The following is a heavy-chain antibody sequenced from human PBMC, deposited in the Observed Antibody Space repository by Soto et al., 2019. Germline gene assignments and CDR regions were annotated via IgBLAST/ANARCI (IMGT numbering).Heavy chain of an antibody. CDR1: GASISSSAY. D-gene: IGHD6-13*01. V-gene: IGHV4-39*07. CDR3: ARGLGLDSSRGGWFDP. J-gene: IGHJ5*02. CDR2: INRSGST. Sequence: PSETLSLTCTVSGASISSSAYWGWIRQPPGEGLEWIGRINRSGSTNYNPSLKSRVTISVDTSKNQFSLKLSSVTAADTAVYYCARGLGLDSSRGGWFDPWGQGTLVTVSS.